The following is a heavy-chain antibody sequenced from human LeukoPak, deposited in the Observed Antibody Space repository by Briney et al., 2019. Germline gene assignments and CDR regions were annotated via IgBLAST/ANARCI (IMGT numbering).Heavy chain of an antibody. CDR2: INPNNGGA. Sequence: ASVKLSCKASGYTFSGYYIHWVRQAPGQGLEWMGWINPNNGGADYAQKFQGRVTMTRDTTISTAYMERSRLTSDDTAVYYCARMINITPFDYWGQGTLVTVSS. V-gene: IGHV1-2*02. D-gene: IGHD3-16*01. CDR3: ARMINITPFDY. CDR1: GYTFSGYY. J-gene: IGHJ4*02.